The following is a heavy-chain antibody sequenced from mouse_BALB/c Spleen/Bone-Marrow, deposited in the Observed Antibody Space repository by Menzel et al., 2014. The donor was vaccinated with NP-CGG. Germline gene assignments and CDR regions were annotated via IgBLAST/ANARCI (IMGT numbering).Heavy chain of an antibody. CDR2: IRNKANGYTT. CDR1: GFTFTDYY. CDR3: ARDKGRVFFDY. Sequence: EVKLMESGGGLVQPGGSLRLSCATSGFTFTDYYMNWVRQPPGKALERLGFIRNKANGYTTEYSASVKSRFTISRDNSQNILYLQMNTLRADDSATYYCARDKGRVFFDYWGQGTTLTVSS. J-gene: IGHJ2*01. V-gene: IGHV7-3*02.